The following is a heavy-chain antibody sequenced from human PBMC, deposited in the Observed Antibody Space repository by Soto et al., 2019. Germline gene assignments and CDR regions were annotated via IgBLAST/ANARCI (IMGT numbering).Heavy chain of an antibody. D-gene: IGHD3-22*01. J-gene: IGHJ3*02. CDR1: GFTFSSYA. CDR2: ISGSGGST. Sequence: EVQLLESGGGLVQPGGSLRLSCAASGFTFSSYAMSWVRQAPGKGLEWVSAISGSGGSTYYADSVKGRFTISRDNSKNTLYLQMNSLRAEDTAVYYCAKTRSRVYYYDSNGNDAFDIWGQGTMVTVSS. V-gene: IGHV3-23*01. CDR3: AKTRSRVYYYDSNGNDAFDI.